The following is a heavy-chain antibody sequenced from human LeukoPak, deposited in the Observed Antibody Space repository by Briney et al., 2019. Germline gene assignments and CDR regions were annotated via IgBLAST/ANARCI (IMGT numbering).Heavy chain of an antibody. CDR2: IIPIFGTA. CDR1: GGTFSSYA. Sequence: ASVKVSCKASGGTFSSYAISWVRQAPGQGLEWMGGIIPIFGTANYAQKFQGRVTITADESTSTAYMELSSLRSEDTAVYYCASALAYCGGDCYSTHYYYYYGMGVWGQGTTVTVSS. D-gene: IGHD2-21*02. J-gene: IGHJ6*02. CDR3: ASALAYCGGDCYSTHYYYYYGMGV. V-gene: IGHV1-69*01.